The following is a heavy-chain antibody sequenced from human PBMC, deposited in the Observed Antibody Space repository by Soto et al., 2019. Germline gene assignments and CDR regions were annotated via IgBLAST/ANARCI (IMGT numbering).Heavy chain of an antibody. D-gene: IGHD4-4*01. Sequence: QVQLQQWGAGLLKPSETLSLTCAVYGGSFSGYYWSWIRQPPGKGLEWIGEINHSGSTNYNPSPKSRVTISVDTSKNQFSLKLSSVTAADTAVYYCARGRSIKAPVTTFIVYMDVWGKGTTVTVSS. CDR2: INHSGST. J-gene: IGHJ6*03. V-gene: IGHV4-34*01. CDR3: ARGRSIKAPVTTFIVYMDV. CDR1: GGSFSGYY.